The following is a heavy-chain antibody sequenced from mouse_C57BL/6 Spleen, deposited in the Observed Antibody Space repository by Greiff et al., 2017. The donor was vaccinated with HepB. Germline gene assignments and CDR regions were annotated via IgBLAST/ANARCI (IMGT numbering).Heavy chain of an antibody. Sequence: EVKLVESGGGLVKPGGSLKLSCAASGFTFSSYTMSWVRQTPEKRLEWVATISGGGGNTYYPDSVKGRFTISRDNAKNTLYLQMSSLRSEDTALYYCARRAYYSNYVGYFDVWGTGTTVTVSS. CDR1: GFTFSSYT. CDR2: ISGGGGNT. V-gene: IGHV5-9*01. CDR3: ARRAYYSNYVGYFDV. J-gene: IGHJ1*03. D-gene: IGHD2-5*01.